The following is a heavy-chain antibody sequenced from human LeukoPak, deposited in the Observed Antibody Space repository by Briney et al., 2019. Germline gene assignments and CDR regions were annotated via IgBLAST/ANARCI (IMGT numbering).Heavy chain of an antibody. CDR3: AKELTSQCFDY. J-gene: IGHJ4*02. V-gene: IGHV3-21*04. D-gene: IGHD2-2*01. CDR2: ISSSSSYI. CDR1: GFTFSSYS. Sequence: SGGSLRLSCAASGFTFSSYSMNWVRQAPGKGLEWVSSISSSSSYIYYADSVKGRFTISRDNSKNTLYLQMNSLRAEDTAVYYCAKELTSQCFDYWGQGTLVTVSS.